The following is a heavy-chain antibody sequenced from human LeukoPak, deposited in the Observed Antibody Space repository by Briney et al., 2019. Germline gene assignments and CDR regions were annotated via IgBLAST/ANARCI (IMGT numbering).Heavy chain of an antibody. Sequence: GGSLRLSCAASGFTFSSYWMHWVRQAPGKGLVWVSRIKSDGSSTSYADSVQGRFTISRDNAKNTLYLHMNSLRAEDTAVYYCARRSAAKDAFDIWGQGTMVTVSS. CDR3: ARRSAAKDAFDI. CDR1: GFTFSSYW. V-gene: IGHV3-74*01. D-gene: IGHD6-25*01. J-gene: IGHJ3*02. CDR2: IKSDGSST.